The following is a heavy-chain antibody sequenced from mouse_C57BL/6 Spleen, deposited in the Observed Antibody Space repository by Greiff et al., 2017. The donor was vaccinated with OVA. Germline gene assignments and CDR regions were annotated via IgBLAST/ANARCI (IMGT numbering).Heavy chain of an antibody. CDR3: VLITTVVAKGDYFDY. CDR2: IDPSDSYT. D-gene: IGHD1-1*01. V-gene: IGHV1-69*01. CDR1: GYTFTSYW. Sequence: QVQLQQPGAELVMPGASVKLSCKASGYTFTSYWMHWVQQRPGQGLEWIGEIDPSDSYTNYNQKFKGKSTLTVDKSSSTAYMQLSSLTSEDSAVYYCVLITTVVAKGDYFDYWGQGTTLTVSS. J-gene: IGHJ2*01.